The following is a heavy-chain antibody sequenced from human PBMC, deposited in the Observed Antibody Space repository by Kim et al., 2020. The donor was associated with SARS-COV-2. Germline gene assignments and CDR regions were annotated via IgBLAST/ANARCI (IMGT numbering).Heavy chain of an antibody. Sequence: SVKVSCKASGGTFSSYAISWVRQAPGQGLEWMGGIIPIFGTANYAQKFQGRVTITADESTSTAYMELSSLRSEDTAVYYCARDYYDSSGFYYWGQGTLVTVSS. CDR1: GGTFSSYA. J-gene: IGHJ4*02. CDR2: IIPIFGTA. V-gene: IGHV1-69*13. CDR3: ARDYYDSSGFYY. D-gene: IGHD3-22*01.